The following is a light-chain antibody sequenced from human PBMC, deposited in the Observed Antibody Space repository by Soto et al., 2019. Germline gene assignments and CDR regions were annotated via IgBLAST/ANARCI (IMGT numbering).Light chain of an antibody. CDR1: QSVCIW. Sequence: DILMTQSPSTLSASVGDRVTITCRASQSVCIWVAWYQQKPGGAPKLLIFDAMNLEYGVPSRFSGDGSETEFTLTINSLQPDDFAAYYCQQYRGTSFTFGQGTKLEI. J-gene: IGKJ2*01. CDR3: QQYRGTSFT. V-gene: IGKV1-5*01. CDR2: DAM.